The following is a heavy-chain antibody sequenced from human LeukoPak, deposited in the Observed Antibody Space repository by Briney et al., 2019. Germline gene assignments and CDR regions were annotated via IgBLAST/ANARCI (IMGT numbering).Heavy chain of an antibody. Sequence: GGSLTLSCAASGFNFNSYAMTWVRQPPGKGLEWVSAVTGSGDSTYYADAVKGRFTISRDNSKNTLYLQMHRLRAEDRAVYYCAKGLGPFDPWGEGTLVTVSS. CDR3: AKGLGPFDP. D-gene: IGHD6-19*01. CDR1: GFNFNSYA. J-gene: IGHJ5*02. V-gene: IGHV3-23*01. CDR2: VTGSGDST.